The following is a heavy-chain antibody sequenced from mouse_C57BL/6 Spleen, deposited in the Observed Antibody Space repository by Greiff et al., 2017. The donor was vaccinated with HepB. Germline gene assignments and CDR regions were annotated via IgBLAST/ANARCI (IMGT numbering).Heavy chain of an antibody. V-gene: IGHV1-82*01. CDR2: IYPGDGDT. D-gene: IGHD1-1*01. CDR3: ARDYYGSTSGFAY. CDR1: GYAFSSSW. J-gene: IGHJ3*01. Sequence: VQLQQSGPELVKPGASVTISCKASGYAFSSSWMNWVKQRPGKGLEWIGRIYPGDGDTNYNGKFKGKATLTADKSSSTAYMQLRSLTSEDSAVYICARDYYGSTSGFAYWGQGTLVTVSA.